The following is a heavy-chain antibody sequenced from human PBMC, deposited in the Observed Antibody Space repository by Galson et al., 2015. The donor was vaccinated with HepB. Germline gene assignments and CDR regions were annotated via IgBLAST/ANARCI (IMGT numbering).Heavy chain of an antibody. V-gene: IGHV5-51*01. J-gene: IGHJ5*02. CDR1: GYNFNTSW. CDR3: ARLVTIFGVIITPKSWLDP. D-gene: IGHD3-3*01. CDR2: IYPDDSDT. Sequence: QSGAEVKKPGESLRISCKGSGYNFNTSWIVWVRHMPVKGLEWMGIIYPDDSDTRYSPSFQGQVTISVDKSVNTAYLQWSSLKVSDTAIYYCARLVTIFGVIITPKSWLDPWGQRTPVTVSS.